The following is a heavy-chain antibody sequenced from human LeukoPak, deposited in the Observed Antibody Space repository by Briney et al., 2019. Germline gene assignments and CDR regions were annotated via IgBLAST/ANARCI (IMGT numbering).Heavy chain of an antibody. Sequence: QPGGSLRLSCAASGFTFSSYAMHWVRQAPGKGLEWVAVISYDGSNKYYADSVKGRFTISRDNSKNTLYLQMNSLRAEDTAVYYCARDREDGRYGMDVWGQGTTVTVSS. J-gene: IGHJ6*02. V-gene: IGHV3-30-3*01. CDR2: ISYDGSNK. CDR3: ARDREDGRYGMDV. CDR1: GFTFSSYA. D-gene: IGHD1-26*01.